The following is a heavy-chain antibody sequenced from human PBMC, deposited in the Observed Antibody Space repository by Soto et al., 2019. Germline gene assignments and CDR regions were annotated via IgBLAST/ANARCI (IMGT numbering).Heavy chain of an antibody. V-gene: IGHV3-30*18. D-gene: IGHD6-13*01. J-gene: IGHJ4*02. CDR3: AKSGIAGAGVTQNFDY. CDR1: GFTFSSYG. Sequence: GGSLRLSCAASGFTFSSYGMHWVRQAPGKGLEWVTVISYDGSNKYYADSVKGRFTISRDNSKNTLYLQMNSLRAEDTAVYYCAKSGIAGAGVTQNFDYWGQGTLVTVSS. CDR2: ISYDGSNK.